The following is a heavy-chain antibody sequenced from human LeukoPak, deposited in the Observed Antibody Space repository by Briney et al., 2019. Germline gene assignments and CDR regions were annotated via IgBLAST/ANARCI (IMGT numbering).Heavy chain of an antibody. V-gene: IGHV4-39*01. CDR2: IYYSGST. Sequence: SETLSLTCTVSGGSISSSSYYWGWIRQPPGKGLEWIGSIYYSGSTYYNPSLKSRVTISVDTSKNQFSLKLSSVTAADTAVYYYARLHYSSSSGPVDYWRQGTLVTVSS. D-gene: IGHD6-6*01. J-gene: IGHJ4*02. CDR3: ARLHYSSSSGPVDY. CDR1: GGSISSSSYY.